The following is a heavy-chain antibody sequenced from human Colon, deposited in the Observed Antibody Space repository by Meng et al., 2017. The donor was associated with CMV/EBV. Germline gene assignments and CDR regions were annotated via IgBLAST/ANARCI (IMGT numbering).Heavy chain of an antibody. CDR1: GFIFSNCA. V-gene: IGHV3-23*01. CDR2: IRGDDGRP. J-gene: IGHJ4*02. D-gene: IGHD2/OR15-2a*01. CDR3: AKAIDFDS. Sequence: RLSCAGSGFIFSNCAMNWVRQAPGKGLEWVSGIRGDDGRPFYADSVKGRFTIFRDDSKKMVYLQMDSLRGEDTAVYYCAKAIDFDSWGQGTLVTVSS.